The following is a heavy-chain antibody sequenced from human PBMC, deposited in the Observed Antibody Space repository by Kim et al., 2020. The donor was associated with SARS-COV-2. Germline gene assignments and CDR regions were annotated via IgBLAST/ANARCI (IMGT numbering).Heavy chain of an antibody. V-gene: IGHV3-9*01. Sequence: GGSLRLSCAASGFTFDDYAMHWVRQAPGKGLEWVSGISWNSGSIGYADSVKGRFTISRDNAKNSLYLQMNSLRAEDTALYYCAKVSDYGDYVAPFDYWG. CDR3: AKVSDYGDYVAPFDY. J-gene: IGHJ4*01. CDR1: GFTFDDYA. D-gene: IGHD4-17*01. CDR2: ISWNSGSI.